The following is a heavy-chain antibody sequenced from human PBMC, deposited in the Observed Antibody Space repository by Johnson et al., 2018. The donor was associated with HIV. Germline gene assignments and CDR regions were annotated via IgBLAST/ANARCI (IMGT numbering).Heavy chain of an antibody. D-gene: IGHD3-3*01. Sequence: VQLVESGGGLVQPGGSLRLSCAASGFTFSSYWMTWVRQAPGRGLEWVANINHGGSEKYYVDSVNGRFTIARDNAKNSLYLQMNNLRVEDTAVYYCATDRYYNFWSGSGHAAFDIWGQGTMVTVSS. CDR2: INHGGSEK. CDR1: GFTFSSYW. J-gene: IGHJ3*02. CDR3: ATDRYYNFWSGSGHAAFDI. V-gene: IGHV3-7*01.